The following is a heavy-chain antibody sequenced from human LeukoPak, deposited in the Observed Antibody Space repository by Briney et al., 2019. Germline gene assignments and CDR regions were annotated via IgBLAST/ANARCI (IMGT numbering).Heavy chain of an antibody. J-gene: IGHJ5*02. CDR3: AKAEARITMIVVVIPGWFDP. Sequence: GGSLRLSCAASGFTFSSYAMSWVRQAPGKGLEWVSAISGSGGSTYYADSVKGRFTISRDNSKNTLCLQMNSLRAEDTAVYYCAKAEARITMIVVVIPGWFDPWGQGTLVTVSS. V-gene: IGHV3-23*01. CDR1: GFTFSSYA. CDR2: ISGSGGST. D-gene: IGHD3-22*01.